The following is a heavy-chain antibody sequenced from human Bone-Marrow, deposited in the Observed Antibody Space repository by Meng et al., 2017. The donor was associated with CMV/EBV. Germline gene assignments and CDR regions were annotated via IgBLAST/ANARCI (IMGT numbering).Heavy chain of an antibody. J-gene: IGHJ4*02. CDR3: ARRGAARPYDY. D-gene: IGHD6-6*01. CDR1: GYSISSGYY. Sequence: ETLSLTCTVSGYSISSGYYWGWIRQPPGKGLEWVSSISSSSSYIYYADSVKGRFTISRDNAKNSLYLQMNSLRAEDTAVYYCARRGAARPYDYWGQGTLVTVSS. V-gene: IGHV3-21*01. CDR2: ISSSSSYI.